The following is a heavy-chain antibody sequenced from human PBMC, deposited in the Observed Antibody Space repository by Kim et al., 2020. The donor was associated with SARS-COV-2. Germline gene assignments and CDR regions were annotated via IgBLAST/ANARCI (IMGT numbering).Heavy chain of an antibody. D-gene: IGHD6-19*01. CDR2: IAATGGDT. CDR1: GFTFRKYV. CDR3: TQGGWLDV. Sequence: GGSLRLSCAASGFTFRKYVMSWARQAPGKGLEWVSAIAATGGDTYYAGSVKGRFTISRDNSKNMVFLQLNSLRAEDTALYYCTQGGWLDVWGQGTTVTVS. J-gene: IGHJ6*02. V-gene: IGHV3-23*01.